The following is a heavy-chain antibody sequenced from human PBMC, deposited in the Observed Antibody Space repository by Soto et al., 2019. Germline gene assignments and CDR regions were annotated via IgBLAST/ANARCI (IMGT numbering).Heavy chain of an antibody. CDR1: GGSISTSSYH. D-gene: IGHD6-13*01. CDR3: AREYESSPTD. Sequence: QLQVQESGPGLVKPSETLSLTCTVSGGSISTSSYHWAWIGQPPGKGLEWIASIYYSGSTYYNPSLKSRATISVDTSKNQFSLTLTSVTAADTAVYYCAREYESSPTDWGQGTLVTVSS. CDR2: IYYSGST. J-gene: IGHJ4*02. V-gene: IGHV4-39*02.